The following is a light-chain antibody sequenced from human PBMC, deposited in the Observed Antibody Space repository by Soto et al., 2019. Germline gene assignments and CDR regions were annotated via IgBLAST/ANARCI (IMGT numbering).Light chain of an antibody. CDR2: GAS. CDR3: QQYDKWRPVLT. V-gene: IGKV3-15*01. J-gene: IGKJ3*01. Sequence: EIVMTQSPDTLSVSPGEGATLSCRASQSVSRNLAWFQQKLRQAPRLLIYGASTRATGIPARFSGSGSGTDFTLIISSLQSEDFAVYYCQQYDKWRPVLTFGPGTKVDIK. CDR1: QSVSRN.